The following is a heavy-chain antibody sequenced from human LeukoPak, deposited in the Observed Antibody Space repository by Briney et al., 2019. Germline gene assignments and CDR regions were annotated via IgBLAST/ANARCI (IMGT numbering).Heavy chain of an antibody. CDR2: ILANGGST. D-gene: IGHD3-3*01. V-gene: IGHV3-23*01. CDR1: GITFSSYA. J-gene: IGHJ2*01. CDR3: AKSGSGPAGLYWYLDL. Sequence: PGGSLRLSCAASGITFSSYAMTWVRRAPGKGLEWVSAILANGGSTHYADSVKGRFTISRDNSKNTLYLQTSNLRDEDTAVYYCAKSGSGPAGLYWYLDLWGRGTLVTVSS.